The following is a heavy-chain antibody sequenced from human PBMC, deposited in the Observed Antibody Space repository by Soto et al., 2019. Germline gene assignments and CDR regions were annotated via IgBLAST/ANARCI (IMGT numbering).Heavy chain of an antibody. V-gene: IGHV3-23*01. J-gene: IGHJ4*02. CDR3: AKTQYDYIWGSYPNYFDY. CDR1: EFNVSTNY. D-gene: IGHD3-16*02. CDR2: ISGSGGST. Sequence: GGSLRLSCAASEFNVSTNYMTWVRQAPGRGQEVISISGSGGSTYYADSVKGRFTISRDNSKNTLYLQMNSLRAEDTAVYYCAKTQYDYIWGSYPNYFDYWGQGTLVTVSS.